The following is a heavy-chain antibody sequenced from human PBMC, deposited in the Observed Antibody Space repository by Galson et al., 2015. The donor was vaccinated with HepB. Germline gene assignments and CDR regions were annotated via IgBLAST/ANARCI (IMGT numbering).Heavy chain of an antibody. Sequence: SLRLSCAASGFTFSSYSMNWVRQAPGRGLEWVSYISRSGSSKTYADSVEGRFTISRDNVKNLLYLQMNSLRAEDTALYYCARRGGRRDEDNWGQGTLVTVSS. CDR3: ARRGGRRDEDN. V-gene: IGHV3-48*01. CDR1: GFTFSSYS. CDR2: ISRSGSSK. J-gene: IGHJ4*02. D-gene: IGHD5-24*01.